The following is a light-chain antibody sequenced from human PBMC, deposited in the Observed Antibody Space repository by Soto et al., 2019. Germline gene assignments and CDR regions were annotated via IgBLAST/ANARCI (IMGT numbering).Light chain of an antibody. Sequence: QSALTQPASVSGSPGQSITISCTGTSSDVGGYNYVSWYQQHPGKAPKLMIYEVSNRPSGVSNRFFGSKSANTASLTISGLLVGEEVDDYYSTSNTSSTPGVFGAGTKLTVL. CDR3: STSNTSSTPGV. J-gene: IGLJ3*02. CDR2: EVS. V-gene: IGLV2-14*01. CDR1: SSDVGGYNY.